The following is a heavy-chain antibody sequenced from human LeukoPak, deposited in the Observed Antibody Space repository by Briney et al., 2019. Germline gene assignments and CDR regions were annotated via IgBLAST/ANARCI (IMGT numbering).Heavy chain of an antibody. Sequence: GSLRLSCAASGFTVSSNYMSWVRQAPGKGLEWIGSIYYSGSTYYNPSLKSRVTISVDTSKNQFSLKLSSVTAADTAVYYCARAGWLQFGVIENWGQGTLVTVSS. CDR2: IYYSGST. CDR3: ARAGWLQFGVIEN. V-gene: IGHV4-39*07. CDR1: GFTVSSNY. D-gene: IGHD5-24*01. J-gene: IGHJ4*02.